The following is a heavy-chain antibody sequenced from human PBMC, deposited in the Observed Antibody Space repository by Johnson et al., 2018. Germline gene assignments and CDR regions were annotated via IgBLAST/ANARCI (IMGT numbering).Heavy chain of an antibody. CDR3: ANGPLVGGYIAEFHH. V-gene: IGHV3-30*18. J-gene: IGHJ1*01. Sequence: QVQLVESGGGVVQPGTSLRLSCAASGFIFSSYDMHWVRQVPGKGLEWVSGISYDGRKRYYADSKKGRITSYRDNSKNTVYLQMDSLRGEDTAMYYCANGPLVGGYIAEFHHWGQGTLVTVSS. CDR1: GFIFSSYD. D-gene: IGHD3-10*01. CDR2: ISYDGRKR.